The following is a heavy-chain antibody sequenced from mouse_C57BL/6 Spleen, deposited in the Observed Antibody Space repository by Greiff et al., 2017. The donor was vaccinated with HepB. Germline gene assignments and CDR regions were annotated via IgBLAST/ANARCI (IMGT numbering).Heavy chain of an antibody. CDR3: ARNRITTVVADAMDY. CDR1: GYAFSTYW. Sequence: VKLMESGAELVKPGASVKISCKASGYAFSTYWMNWVKQRPGKGLEWIGQIYPGDGDTNYNGKFKGKATLTADKSSSTAYMQLSSLTSEDSAVYFCARNRITTVVADAMDYWGQGTSVTVSS. V-gene: IGHV1-80*01. D-gene: IGHD1-1*01. J-gene: IGHJ4*01. CDR2: IYPGDGDT.